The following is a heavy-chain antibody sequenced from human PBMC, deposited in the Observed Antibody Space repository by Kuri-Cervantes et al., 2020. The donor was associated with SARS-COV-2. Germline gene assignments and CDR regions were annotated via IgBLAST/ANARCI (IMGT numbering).Heavy chain of an antibody. CDR1: GFTFTSYA. D-gene: IGHD6-13*01. CDR2: LSAIDDTT. V-gene: IGHV3-23*01. CDR3: AKIKSLYSDYYGMDV. Sequence: GGSLRLSCAASGFTFTSYAMSWVRQAPGKGLEWVASLSAIDDTTHYADSVKGRFTISRDNPQNTLYLQMNSLRVEDTAIYYCAKIKSLYSDYYGMDVWGQGTTVTVSS. J-gene: IGHJ6*02.